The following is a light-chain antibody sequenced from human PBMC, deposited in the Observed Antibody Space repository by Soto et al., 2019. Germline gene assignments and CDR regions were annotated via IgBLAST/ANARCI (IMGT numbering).Light chain of an antibody. CDR1: QSVSSY. V-gene: IGKV3-11*01. CDR3: QRRRNGGTP. J-gene: IGKJ5*01. Sequence: EIVLTQSPATLSLSPGERATLSCRASQSVSSYLAWYQQKPGQAPRLLIYDASNRATGIPARFSGSGSGTDFTLPFGTLGPKNLAFYYGQRRRNGGTPLGQGTR. CDR2: DAS.